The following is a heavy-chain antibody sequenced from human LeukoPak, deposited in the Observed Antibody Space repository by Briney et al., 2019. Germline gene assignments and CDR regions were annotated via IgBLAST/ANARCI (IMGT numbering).Heavy chain of an antibody. CDR2: IYSTGTT. J-gene: IGHJ4*02. CDR1: GDSISSGHYF. V-gene: IGHV4-30-4*01. D-gene: IGHD6-6*01. CDR3: ARGGSSFDY. Sequence: SQTLSLTCSVSGDSISSGHYFWAWIRQSAGKGLEFVGYIYSTGTTYYNPSLKSRVTISVDTSKNQFSLKLSSVTAADTAVYYCARGGSSFDYWGQGTLVTVSS.